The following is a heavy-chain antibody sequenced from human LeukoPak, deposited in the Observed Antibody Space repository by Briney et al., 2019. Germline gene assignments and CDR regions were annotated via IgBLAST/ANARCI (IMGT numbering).Heavy chain of an antibody. J-gene: IGHJ4*02. CDR1: GFTFSSYS. CDR3: AKDRPTYDYVWGSYRESFDY. V-gene: IGHV3-30*18. D-gene: IGHD3-16*02. Sequence: GGSLRLSCAASGFTFSSYSMNWVRQAPGKGLEWVAVISYDGSNKYYADSVKGRFTISRDNSKNTLYLQMNSLRAEDTAVYYCAKDRPTYDYVWGSYRESFDYWGQGTLVTVSS. CDR2: ISYDGSNK.